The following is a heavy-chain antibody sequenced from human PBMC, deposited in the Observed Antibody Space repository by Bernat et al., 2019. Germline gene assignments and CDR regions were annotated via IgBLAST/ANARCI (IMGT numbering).Heavy chain of an antibody. CDR1: GFTFSSYA. J-gene: IGHJ3*02. CDR3: AKHPTRRDYGGNAFDI. V-gene: IGHV3-23*04. CDR2: ISGSGGST. Sequence: EVQLVESGGGLVQPGGSLRLSCAASGFTFSSYAMSWVRQAPGKGLEWVSAISGSGGSTYYADSVKGRFTISRDNSKNTLYLQMNSLRAEDTAVYYCAKHPTRRDYGGNAFDIWGQGTMVTVSS. D-gene: IGHD4-23*01.